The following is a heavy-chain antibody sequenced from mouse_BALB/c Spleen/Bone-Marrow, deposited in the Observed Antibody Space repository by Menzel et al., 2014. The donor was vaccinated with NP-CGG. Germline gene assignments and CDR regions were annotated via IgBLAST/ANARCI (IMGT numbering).Heavy chain of an antibody. Sequence: VKLVESGPGLVAPSQSLSITCTVSGFSLTCYALHWVRQPPGKGLEWLGVIWAGGSTNYNSALMSRLNISKDNSKSQVFLKMNSLQTDDTAVYYCARDYGYYKDVGDYWGRGTTLTVSS. V-gene: IGHV2-9*02. D-gene: IGHD2-12*01. J-gene: IGHJ2*01. CDR2: IWAGGST. CDR3: ARDYGYYKDVGDY. CDR1: GFSLTCYA.